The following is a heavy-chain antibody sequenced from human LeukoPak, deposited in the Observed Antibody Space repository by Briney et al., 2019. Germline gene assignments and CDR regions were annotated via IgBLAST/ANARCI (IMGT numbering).Heavy chain of an antibody. CDR3: ARANWNDWFDP. V-gene: IGHV3-21*01. J-gene: IGHJ5*02. CDR2: ISSSSSYI. D-gene: IGHD1-1*01. CDR1: GFTFSSYA. Sequence: GGSLRLSCAASGFTFSSYAMSWVRQAPGKGLEWVSSISSSSSYIYYADSVKGRFTISRDNAKNSLYLQMNSLRAEDTAVYYCARANWNDWFDPWGQGTLVTVSS.